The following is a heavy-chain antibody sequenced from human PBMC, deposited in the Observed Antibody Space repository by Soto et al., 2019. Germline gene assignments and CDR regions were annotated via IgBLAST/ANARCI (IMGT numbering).Heavy chain of an antibody. CDR1: GVSISSYY. D-gene: IGHD6-25*01. Sequence: PSETLSLTCTVSGVSISSYYWSWIRQPPGKGLEWIGYIYYSGSTNYNPSLKSRVTISVDTSKNQFSLKLSSVTAADTAVYYCARRARPPDAFDIWGQGTMVTVSS. V-gene: IGHV4-59*01. CDR3: ARRARPPDAFDI. CDR2: IYYSGST. J-gene: IGHJ3*02.